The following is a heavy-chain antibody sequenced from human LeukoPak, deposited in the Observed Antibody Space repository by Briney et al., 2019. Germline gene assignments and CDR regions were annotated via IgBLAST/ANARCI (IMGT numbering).Heavy chain of an antibody. V-gene: IGHV4-34*01. Sequence: PSETLSLTCAVYGGSFSGYYWSWIRQPPGKGLEWIGEINHSGSTNYNPSLKSRVTISVDTSKNQFSLKLSSVTAADTAVYYCARGHYYVSGGSIDYWGQGTLVTVSS. J-gene: IGHJ4*02. D-gene: IGHD3-10*01. CDR3: ARGHYYVSGGSIDY. CDR2: INHSGST. CDR1: GGSFSGYY.